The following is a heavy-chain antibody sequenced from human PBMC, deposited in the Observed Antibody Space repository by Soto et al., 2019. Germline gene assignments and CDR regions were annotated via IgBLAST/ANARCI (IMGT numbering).Heavy chain of an antibody. D-gene: IGHD3-3*01. CDR3: ARGPQFLEWP. CDR2: INSDGSST. V-gene: IGHV3-74*01. Sequence: GGSLRLSCAASGFTFTRYWMHWVRQAPGKGLVWVSRINSDGSSTNYADSVKGRFTISRDNTKNTLYLQMNSLRAEDTAVYYCARGPQFLEWPWGQGTLVTVSS. J-gene: IGHJ5*02. CDR1: GFTFTRYW.